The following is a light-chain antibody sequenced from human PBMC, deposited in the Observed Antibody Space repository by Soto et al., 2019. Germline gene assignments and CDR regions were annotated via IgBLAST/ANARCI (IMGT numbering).Light chain of an antibody. CDR3: SSYAGREVV. CDR1: SSDVGGYNY. V-gene: IGLV2-8*01. CDR2: EVT. J-gene: IGLJ2*01. Sequence: HSALTQPPSASGSPGQSVTISCTGTSSDVGGYNYVSWYQQHPGKAPKVMIYEVTKRPSGVPDRFSGSKSGNTASLTVSGLQAEDEADYYCSSYAGREVVFGGGTKLTVL.